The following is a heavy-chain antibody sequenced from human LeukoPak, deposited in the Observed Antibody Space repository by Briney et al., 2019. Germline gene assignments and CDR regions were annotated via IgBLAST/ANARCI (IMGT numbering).Heavy chain of an antibody. D-gene: IGHD3-22*01. Sequence: SQTLSLTCTVSGGSISSGGYYWSWIRQHPGKGLEWIGYIYYSGSTYYNPSLKSRVTISVDTSKNQFSLKLSSVTAADTAVYYCTRGRAGGSGYYHWGQGTLVTVSS. CDR2: IYYSGST. J-gene: IGHJ5*02. CDR1: GGSISSGGYY. CDR3: TRGRAGGSGYYH. V-gene: IGHV4-31*03.